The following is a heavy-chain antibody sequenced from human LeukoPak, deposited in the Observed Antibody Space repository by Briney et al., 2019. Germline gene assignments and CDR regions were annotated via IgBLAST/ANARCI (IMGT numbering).Heavy chain of an antibody. CDR3: ARELPREVTLDY. CDR2: SNTDGSST. Sequence: GGSLRLSCTVSGFTFISYGMQWVRQAPGKGLAWVSRSNTDGSSTTYADSVKGRFTISRDNAKNTLCLQMNSLRAEDTAVYYCARELPREVTLDYWGQGTLVTVSS. CDR1: GFTFISYG. V-gene: IGHV3-74*01. J-gene: IGHJ4*01. D-gene: IGHD2-21*02.